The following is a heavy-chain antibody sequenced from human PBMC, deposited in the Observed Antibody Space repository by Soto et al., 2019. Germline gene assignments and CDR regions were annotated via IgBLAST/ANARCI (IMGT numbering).Heavy chain of an antibody. CDR2: IYYSGST. V-gene: IGHV4-59*01. Sequence: PSETLSRTCTVSGGSISSYYWSWIRQPPGEGLEWIGYIYYSGSTNYNPSLKSRVTISVDTSKNQFSLKLSPVTAADTAVYYCARGLSYDFSSGYYTGETYNRFDPWGQGTLVTVSS. D-gene: IGHD3-3*01. CDR3: ARGLSYDFSSGYYTGETYNRFDP. CDR1: GGSISSYY. J-gene: IGHJ5*02.